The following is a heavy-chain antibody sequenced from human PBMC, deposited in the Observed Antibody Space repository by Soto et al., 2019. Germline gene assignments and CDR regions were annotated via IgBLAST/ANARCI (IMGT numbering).Heavy chain of an antibody. D-gene: IGHD3-10*01. CDR1: GFTFDDYA. J-gene: IGHJ6*01. V-gene: IGHV3-9*01. CDR3: AKEHYGSGSFDYGMDV. CDR2: ISWNSHTI. Sequence: EVQLVESGGGLVQPGRSLRLSCAASGFTFDDYAMHWVRQVPGKGLEWVSGISWNSHTIAYADSVKGRFTISRDNAKNSLILQMNSLRAEDTALYYCAKEHYGSGSFDYGMDVW.